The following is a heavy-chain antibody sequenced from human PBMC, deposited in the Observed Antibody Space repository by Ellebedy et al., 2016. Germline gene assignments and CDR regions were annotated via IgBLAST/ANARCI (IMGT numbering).Heavy chain of an antibody. J-gene: IGHJ4*02. V-gene: IGHV5-51*01. CDR1: GSSFTSYW. CDR2: IYPGDSDT. Sequence: GESLKISCKGSGSSFTSYWIGWVRQMPGKGLEWMGIIYPGDSDTRYSPSFQGQVTISADKSISTAYLQWSSLKASDTAMYYCTLDIGLHGRDWGFDDWGQGTLVTVSS. D-gene: IGHD5-12*01. CDR3: TLDIGLHGRDWGFDD.